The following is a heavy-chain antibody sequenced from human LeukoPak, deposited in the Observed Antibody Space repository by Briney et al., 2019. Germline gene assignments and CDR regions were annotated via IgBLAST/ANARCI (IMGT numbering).Heavy chain of an antibody. CDR1: GYTFTGYY. Sequence: ASVKVSCKASGYTFTGYYMHWVRQAPGQGLEWMGWISAYNGNTNYAQKLQGRVTMTTDTSTSTAYMELRSLRSDDTAVYYCARAMSSGAFDIWGQGTMVTVSS. D-gene: IGHD1-26*01. J-gene: IGHJ3*02. CDR2: ISAYNGNT. V-gene: IGHV1-18*04. CDR3: ARAMSSGAFDI.